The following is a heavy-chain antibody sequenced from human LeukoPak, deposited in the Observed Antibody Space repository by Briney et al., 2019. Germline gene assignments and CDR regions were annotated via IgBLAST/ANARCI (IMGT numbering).Heavy chain of an antibody. CDR2: INPNSGGT. CDR1: GYTFTGYY. Sequence: ASVKVSCKASGYTFTGYYIHWVRQAPGQGLEWMGWINPNSGGTKYAQKFQGRVTMTRDTSISTAYMELSRLRSEDTAVYYCAREHYDSSGYPREAFDIWGQGTMVTVSS. D-gene: IGHD3-22*01. J-gene: IGHJ3*02. CDR3: AREHYDSSGYPREAFDI. V-gene: IGHV1-2*02.